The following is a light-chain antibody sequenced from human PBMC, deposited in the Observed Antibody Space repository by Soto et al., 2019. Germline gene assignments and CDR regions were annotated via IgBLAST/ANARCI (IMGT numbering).Light chain of an antibody. CDR3: QQYKSLYT. CDR2: DAS. Sequence: DIPMTQSPSTLSASVGDRVTITCRASQTISGWLAWYQQKPGKAPKLLIYDASSLQSGVPTRFSGSESGTEYTLTISSLQPDDFATYYCQQYKSLYTFGQGTKVEIK. V-gene: IGKV1-5*01. J-gene: IGKJ2*01. CDR1: QTISGW.